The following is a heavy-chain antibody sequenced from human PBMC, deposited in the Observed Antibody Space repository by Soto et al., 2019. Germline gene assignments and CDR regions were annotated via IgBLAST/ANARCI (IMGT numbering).Heavy chain of an antibody. CDR2: INHSGST. CDR1: GGSFSGYY. J-gene: IGHJ5*02. CDR3: ARGGSLWDLVVVPAATNWFDP. D-gene: IGHD2-2*01. Sequence: SETLSLTCAVYGGSFSGYYWSWIRQPPGKGLEWIGEINHSGSTNYNPSLKSRVTISVDTSKNQFSLKLSSVTAADTAVYYCARGGSLWDLVVVPAATNWFDPWGQGTLVTVSS. V-gene: IGHV4-34*01.